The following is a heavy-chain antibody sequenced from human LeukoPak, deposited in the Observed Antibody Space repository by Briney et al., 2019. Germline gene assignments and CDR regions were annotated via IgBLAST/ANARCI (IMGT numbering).Heavy chain of an antibody. Sequence: GGSLRLSCAASGFTVSSNYMSWVRQAPGKGLEWVSVIYSGGSTYYADSMKGRFTISRDNSKNTLYLQMNSLRAEDTAVYYCARAVHYYDSSGYFSVGPDYWGQGTLVTVSS. J-gene: IGHJ4*02. CDR2: IYSGGST. CDR1: GFTVSSNY. D-gene: IGHD3-22*01. V-gene: IGHV3-53*01. CDR3: ARAVHYYDSSGYFSVGPDY.